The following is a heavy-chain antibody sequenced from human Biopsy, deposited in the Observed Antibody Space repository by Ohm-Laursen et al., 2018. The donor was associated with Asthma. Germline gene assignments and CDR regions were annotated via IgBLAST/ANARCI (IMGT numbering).Heavy chain of an antibody. CDR3: ARISGHRGY. D-gene: IGHD5-12*01. V-gene: IGHV3-48*01. J-gene: IGHJ4*02. CDR2: TRNSSSAI. Sequence: GSLRLSCAASGFTFSSYSMNWVRQAPGMGLEWVSYTRNSSSAIYYADSVKGRFTISRDNAKNSLYLQMNSLRAEDTAVYYCARISGHRGYWGQGTLVTVSS. CDR1: GFTFSSYS.